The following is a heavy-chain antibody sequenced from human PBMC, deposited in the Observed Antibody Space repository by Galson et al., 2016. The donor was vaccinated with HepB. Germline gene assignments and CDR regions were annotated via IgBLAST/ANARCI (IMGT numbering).Heavy chain of an antibody. CDR1: GYSLSKLS. Sequence: SVKVSCKVSGYSLSKLSIHWVRQAPEKGLEWIGWISPYNGHIKYAQQFEGRVTMTTDTSTSMAYMELTSLRSDDTAVYYCAREDDVQVAGIDFWGQGTLVTVSS. V-gene: IGHV1-18*01. J-gene: IGHJ4*02. CDR3: AREDDVQVAGIDF. D-gene: IGHD6-19*01. CDR2: ISPYNGHI.